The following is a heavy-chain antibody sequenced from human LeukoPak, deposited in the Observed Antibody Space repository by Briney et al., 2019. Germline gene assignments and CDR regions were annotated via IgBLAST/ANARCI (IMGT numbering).Heavy chain of an antibody. Sequence: GSLRLSCAASGFTFSSYGMSWVRQPPGKGLEWIGEINHSGSTNYNPSLKSRVTISVDTSKNQFSLKLSSVTAADTAVYYCARRSSGWYRTLDYWGQGTLVTVSS. CDR1: GFTFSSYG. V-gene: IGHV4-34*01. CDR2: INHSGST. J-gene: IGHJ4*02. CDR3: ARRSSGWYRTLDY. D-gene: IGHD6-19*01.